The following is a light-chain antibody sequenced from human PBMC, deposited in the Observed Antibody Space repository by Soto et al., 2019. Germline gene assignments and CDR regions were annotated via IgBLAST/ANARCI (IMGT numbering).Light chain of an antibody. CDR1: SSDVGGYNF. CDR3: TSFAGGNNLL. Sequence: QSALTQPPSASGSPGQSVTISCTGTSSDVGGYNFVSWYQQHPGKAPELLIYEVSKRPSGVPDRFSGSKSDNTASLTVSGLTAEGEADYCCTSFAGGNNLLFGGGTKLTVL. V-gene: IGLV2-8*01. J-gene: IGLJ2*01. CDR2: EVS.